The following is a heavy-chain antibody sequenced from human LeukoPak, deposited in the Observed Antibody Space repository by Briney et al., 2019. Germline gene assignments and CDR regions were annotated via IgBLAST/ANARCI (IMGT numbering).Heavy chain of an antibody. CDR1: GFTFSSYS. D-gene: IGHD3-10*01. CDR3: ARPPASLPGVTMAGD. CDR2: IDSSSSYM. V-gene: IGHV3-21*06. Sequence: PGGSLRLSCAASGFTFSSYSMNWVRQAPGKGLEWVSSIDSSSSYMYYAESVKGRFTISRDNAQNSLYLQMNSLRAEDTAVYYCARPPASLPGVTMAGDWGQGTLVTVSS. J-gene: IGHJ4*02.